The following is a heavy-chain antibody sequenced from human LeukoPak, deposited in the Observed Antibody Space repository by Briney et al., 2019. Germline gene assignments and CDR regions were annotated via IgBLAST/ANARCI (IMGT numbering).Heavy chain of an antibody. CDR2: IYTSGST. V-gene: IGHV4-4*07. J-gene: IGHJ4*02. D-gene: IGHD2-2*01. Sequence: SETLSLTCTVSGGSISSYYWSWIRQPAGKGLEWIGRIYTSGSTNYNPSFKSRVTMSVDTSKNQFSLKLSSVTAADTAVYYCARIVVVPAAIFGGTYYFDYWGQGTLVTVSS. CDR1: GGSISSYY. CDR3: ARIVVVPAAIFGGTYYFDY.